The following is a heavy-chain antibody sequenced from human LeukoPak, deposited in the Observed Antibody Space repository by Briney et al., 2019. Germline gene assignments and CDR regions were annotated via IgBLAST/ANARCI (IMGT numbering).Heavy chain of an antibody. J-gene: IGHJ5*02. CDR1: GGSISSYY. CDR3: ARDGSGSYYNWFDP. Sequence: PSETLSLTCTVSGGSISSYYWSWIRQPPGKGLEWIGYIYYSGSTNYNPSLKSRVTISVDTSKNQFSLKLSSVTPADTAVYYCARDGSGSYYNWFDPWGQGTLVTVSS. CDR2: IYYSGST. V-gene: IGHV4-59*12. D-gene: IGHD3-10*01.